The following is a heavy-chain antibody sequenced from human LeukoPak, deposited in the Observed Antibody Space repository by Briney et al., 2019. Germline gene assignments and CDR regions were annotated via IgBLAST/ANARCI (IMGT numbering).Heavy chain of an antibody. D-gene: IGHD3-10*01. Sequence: GASLKISCKGSGYSFTSYWIGWVRQMPGKGLEWMGIIYPGDSDTRYSPSFQGHVTISADKSISASYLQWSSLKASDTAMYYCARSLTGGSGSYYKPLDYWGQGTLVTVSS. CDR2: IYPGDSDT. V-gene: IGHV5-51*01. CDR1: GYSFTSYW. J-gene: IGHJ4*02. CDR3: ARSLTGGSGSYYKPLDY.